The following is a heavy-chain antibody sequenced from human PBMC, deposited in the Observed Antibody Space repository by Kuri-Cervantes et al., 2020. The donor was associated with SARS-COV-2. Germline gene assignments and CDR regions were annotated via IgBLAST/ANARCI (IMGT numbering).Heavy chain of an antibody. CDR2: INHSGNT. J-gene: IGHJ4*02. D-gene: IGHD3-3*01. Sequence: SETLSLTCAVYGGSFSDCYWSWVRQPPGKGLEWIGEINHSGNTNYDPSLKSRVTISIDTSKNQFSLKLRSVTAADTAVYFCARQVARTYDFWSGFSHGWDYWGQGTLVTVSS. V-gene: IGHV4-34*01. CDR3: ARQVARTYDFWSGFSHGWDY. CDR1: GGSFSDCY.